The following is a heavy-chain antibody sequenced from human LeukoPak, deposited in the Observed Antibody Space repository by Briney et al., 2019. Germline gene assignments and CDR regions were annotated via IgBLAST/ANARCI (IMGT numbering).Heavy chain of an antibody. V-gene: IGHV4-39*07. CDR1: GGSISSNSYY. CDR3: ARVRNLFSDAFDI. Sequence: PSETLSLTCAVSGGSISSNSYYWGWIRQPPGKGLEWIGSIYYSGSTYYNPSLKSRVTISVDTSKNQFSLKLSSVTAADTAVYYCARVRNLFSDAFDIWGQGTMVTVSS. CDR2: IYYSGST. J-gene: IGHJ3*02. D-gene: IGHD2-21*01.